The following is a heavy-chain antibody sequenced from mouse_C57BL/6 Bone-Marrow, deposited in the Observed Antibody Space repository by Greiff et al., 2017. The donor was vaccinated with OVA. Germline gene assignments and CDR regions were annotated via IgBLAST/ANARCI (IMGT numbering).Heavy chain of an antibody. Sequence: EVQLQQSGPELVKPGASVKIPCKASGYTFTDYNMDWVKQSHGKSLEWIGDINPNNGGTIYNQKFKGKATLPVDTSSSTASMELRSLTSDDTSVYYCARSLYYEYDVSWFAYWGQGTLVTVSA. CDR1: GYTFTDYN. J-gene: IGHJ3*01. V-gene: IGHV1-18*01. CDR3: ARSLYYEYDVSWFAY. CDR2: INPNNGGT. D-gene: IGHD2-4*01.